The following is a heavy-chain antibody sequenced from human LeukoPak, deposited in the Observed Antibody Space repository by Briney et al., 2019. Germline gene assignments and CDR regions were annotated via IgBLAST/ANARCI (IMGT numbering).Heavy chain of an antibody. CDR1: GYSISSGYY. J-gene: IGHJ4*02. CDR2: IYHSGST. D-gene: IGHD1-26*01. Sequence: PSETLSLTCTVSGYSISSGYYWGWIRQPPGKGLEWIGSIYHSGSTYYNPSLKSRVTISVDTSKNQFSLKLSSVTAADTAVYYCARDRIVGASYYFDYWGQGTLVTVSS. V-gene: IGHV4-38-2*02. CDR3: ARDRIVGASYYFDY.